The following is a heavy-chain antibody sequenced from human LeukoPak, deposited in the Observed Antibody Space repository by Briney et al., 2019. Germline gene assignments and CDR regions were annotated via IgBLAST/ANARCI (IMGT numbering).Heavy chain of an antibody. Sequence: GGSLRLSCAASGFTFSSYSMNWVRQAPGKGLEWVSYISSSSSTIYYADSVKGRFTISRDNSKNTLYLQMNSLRAEDTAVYYCAKVLRDYDILTDPLDYWGQGTLVTVSS. D-gene: IGHD3-9*01. CDR3: AKVLRDYDILTDPLDY. CDR2: ISSSSSTI. V-gene: IGHV3-48*01. J-gene: IGHJ4*02. CDR1: GFTFSSYS.